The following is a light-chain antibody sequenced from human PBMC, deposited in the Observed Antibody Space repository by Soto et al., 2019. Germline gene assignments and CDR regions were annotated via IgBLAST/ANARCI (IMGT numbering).Light chain of an antibody. CDR3: QQTYSIPTT. CDR2: GAS. V-gene: IGKV1-39*01. J-gene: IGKJ1*01. Sequence: DIQMTQSPSSLSASVGDRVTITCRASQSISTYLNWYQKKPGKAPKVLIYGASTLQSGVPSRFSGSVSGTDFTFTISSLQPEDFATYYCQQTYSIPTTFGQGTKVEIK. CDR1: QSISTY.